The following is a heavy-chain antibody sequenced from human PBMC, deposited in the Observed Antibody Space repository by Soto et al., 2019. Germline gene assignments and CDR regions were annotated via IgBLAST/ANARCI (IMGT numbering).Heavy chain of an antibody. CDR1: GCPVSSDTNQ. CDR3: ARLHFYDFGSGSGPMDV. V-gene: IGHV4-61*03. CDR2: IHYTGNT. J-gene: IGHJ6*02. Sequence: PWGTLSLTCPVSGCPVSSDTNQWSWIRQAPGMGLEWSGRIHYTGNTNNNPSYKGRVSISVDTSKNHSSLKLTSVTAAGTALYFCARLHFYDFGSGSGPMDVWGQGTEVTVSS. D-gene: IGHD3-3*01.